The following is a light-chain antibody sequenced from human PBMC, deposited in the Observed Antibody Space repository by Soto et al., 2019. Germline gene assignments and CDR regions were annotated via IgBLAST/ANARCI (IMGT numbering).Light chain of an antibody. CDR2: GAS. CDR1: QSVSSN. CDR3: QQASSFPPT. V-gene: IGKV3-15*01. Sequence: EIVMTQSPATLSVSPGERATLSCRASQSVSSNLAWYQQKPGQAPRLLIYGASTRATGIPARFSGSGSGTEFTLTISSLQPEHFATYYCQQASSFPPTFGQGTRLEIK. J-gene: IGKJ5*01.